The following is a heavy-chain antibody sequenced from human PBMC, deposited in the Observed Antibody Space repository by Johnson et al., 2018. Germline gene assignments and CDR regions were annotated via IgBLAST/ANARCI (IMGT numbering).Heavy chain of an antibody. CDR2: ISSEGSNK. CDR3: AGDRVAASYYYYYMDV. J-gene: IGHJ6*03. V-gene: IGHV3-30-3*01. CDR1: GFTFSSYA. D-gene: IGHD2-15*01. Sequence: QVQLVQSGGGVVQPGRSLRLSCAASGFTFSSYAMHWVRQAPGKGLEWVAVISSEGSNKYYADSVKGRFTISRDNSKNTLYLQMNSRRAEETAVYYCAGDRVAASYYYYYMDVWGKGTTVTVSS.